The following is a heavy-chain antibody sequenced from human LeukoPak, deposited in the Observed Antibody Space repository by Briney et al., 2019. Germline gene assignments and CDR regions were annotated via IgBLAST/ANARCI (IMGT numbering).Heavy chain of an antibody. CDR2: LNPDGTTI. D-gene: IGHD3-10*01. CDR1: GFTFSSKW. V-gene: IGHV3-74*01. J-gene: IGHJ4*02. CDR3: ARGLSGSFDL. Sequence: GGSLRLSCAASGFTFSSKWMSWVRQAPGKGLVWVSLLNPDGTTITYADSVKGRFTISRDNAKNTLYLQMNSLRDEDSALYFCARGLSGSFDLWGQGTLVTVSS.